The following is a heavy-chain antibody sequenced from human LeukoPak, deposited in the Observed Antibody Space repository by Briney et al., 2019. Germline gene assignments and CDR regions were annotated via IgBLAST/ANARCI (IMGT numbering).Heavy chain of an antibody. Sequence: GGTLRLSCAASGFTFSSYGMHWVRQAPGKGLEWVAVIWYDGSQKYYLDSVKGRFTISRDNAKNSLYLQMNSLRVEDTAVYYCARLGLEVGGPNWFDPWGQGTLVTVSS. D-gene: IGHD1-1*01. V-gene: IGHV3-33*01. CDR3: ARLGLEVGGPNWFDP. J-gene: IGHJ5*02. CDR1: GFTFSSYG. CDR2: IWYDGSQK.